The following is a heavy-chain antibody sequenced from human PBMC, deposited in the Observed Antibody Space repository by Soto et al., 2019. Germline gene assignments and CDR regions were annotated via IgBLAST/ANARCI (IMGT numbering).Heavy chain of an antibody. J-gene: IGHJ4*02. CDR2: ISAYNGNT. CDR1: GYTFTIYG. Sequence: ASLKVACQASGYTFTIYGISWVRQAPGQGLEWMGWISAYNGNTNYAQKLQGRVTMTTDTSTSTAYMELRSLRSDATAVYYCARDLGEYYDILTGYYESLDYWGQGTLVTVSS. V-gene: IGHV1-18*01. D-gene: IGHD3-9*01. CDR3: ARDLGEYYDILTGYYESLDY.